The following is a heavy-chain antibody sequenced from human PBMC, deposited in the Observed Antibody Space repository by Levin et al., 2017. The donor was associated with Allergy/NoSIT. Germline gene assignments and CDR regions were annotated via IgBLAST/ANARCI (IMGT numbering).Heavy chain of an antibody. CDR2: INSDGSNT. V-gene: IGHV3-74*01. CDR1: GFTFSNYW. Sequence: GESLKISCAASGFTFSNYWMHWVRQAPGKGLVWVSHINSDGSNTNYADSVKGRFTISRDNAKNTLYLQMNSLRDEDTAVYYCARGGCSSTSCLDNWGQGTLVTV. J-gene: IGHJ4*02. D-gene: IGHD2-2*01. CDR3: ARGGCSSTSCLDN.